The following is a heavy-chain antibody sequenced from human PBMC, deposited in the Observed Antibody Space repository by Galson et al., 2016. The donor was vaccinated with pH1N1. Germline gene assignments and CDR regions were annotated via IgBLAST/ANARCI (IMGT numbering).Heavy chain of an antibody. J-gene: IGHJ4*02. CDR2: MIPILGLS. CDR3: ARARGHAAMDPFDF. D-gene: IGHD5-18*01. CDR1: GGTFTSYT. V-gene: IGHV1-69*02. Sequence: SVKVSSKASGGTFTSYTITWVRQAPGQGLEWMGRMIPILGLSNYAQKFQGRVTITADKSRSTAYVELSSLKSEDTAVYFCARARGHAAMDPFDFWGQGTLVTVSS.